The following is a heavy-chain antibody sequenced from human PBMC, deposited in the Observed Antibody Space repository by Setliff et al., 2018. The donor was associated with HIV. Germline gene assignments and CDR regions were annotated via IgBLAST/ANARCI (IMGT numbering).Heavy chain of an antibody. CDR2: ILPIFGTA. CDR3: ARDQRGVLAAFAI. V-gene: IGHV1-69*05. CDR1: GGTFSSYA. J-gene: IGHJ3*02. D-gene: IGHD2-8*01. Sequence: SVKVSCKASGGTFSSYAISWVRHAPGQGLEWMGGILPIFGTANYAQKCQGRVTITTDESTSTAYMELSSLRSEDTAVYYCARDQRGVLAAFAIWGQGTMVTVSS.